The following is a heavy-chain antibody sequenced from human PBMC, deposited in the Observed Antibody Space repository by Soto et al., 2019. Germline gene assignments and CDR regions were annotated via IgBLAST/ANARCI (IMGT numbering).Heavy chain of an antibody. CDR2: ISYAGSNK. CDR1: GFTFSSYG. D-gene: IGHD3-22*01. V-gene: IGHV3-30*18. Sequence: GGSLRLSCAASGFTFSSYGMHWVRQAPGKGLEWVAVISYAGSNKYYADSVKGRFTISRNNSKNTLYLQMNILRAEDTAVYYCAKERAMIVVVITPFDYWGQGTLVTVSS. J-gene: IGHJ4*02. CDR3: AKERAMIVVVITPFDY.